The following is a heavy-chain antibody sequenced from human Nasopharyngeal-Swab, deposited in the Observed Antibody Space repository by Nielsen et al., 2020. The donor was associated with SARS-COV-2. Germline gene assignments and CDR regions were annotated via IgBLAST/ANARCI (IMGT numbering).Heavy chain of an antibody. V-gene: IGHV4-34*01. J-gene: IGHJ4*02. CDR2: INHSGST. Sequence: WIRQPPGKGLEWIGEINHSGSTNYNPSLKSRVTISVDTSKNQFSLKLSSVTAADTAVYYCARIEGCSSTSCYDYFDYWGQGTLVTVSS. CDR3: ARIEGCSSTSCYDYFDY. D-gene: IGHD2-2*01.